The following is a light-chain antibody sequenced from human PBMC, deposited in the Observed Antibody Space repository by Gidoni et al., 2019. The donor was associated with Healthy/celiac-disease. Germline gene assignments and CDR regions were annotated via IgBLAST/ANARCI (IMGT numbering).Light chain of an antibody. Sequence: DIVMTQSPDSLAVFLGERATINCKSSQSVLYSSNNKNYLAWYQQKPGQPPKLLIYWASTRESGFPDRFSGSGSGTDFTLTISSLQAEDVAVYYCQQYYSTPLTFGGGTKVAIK. J-gene: IGKJ4*01. CDR2: WAS. V-gene: IGKV4-1*01. CDR3: QQYYSTPLT. CDR1: QSVLYSSNNKNY.